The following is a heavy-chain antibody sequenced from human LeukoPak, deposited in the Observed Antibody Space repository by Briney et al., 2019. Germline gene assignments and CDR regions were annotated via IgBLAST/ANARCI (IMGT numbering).Heavy chain of an antibody. J-gene: IGHJ1*01. CDR1: GGSFSGYY. V-gene: IGHV4-34*01. D-gene: IGHD6-13*01. CDR2: INHSGST. CDR3: ARGLRQQLGYFQH. Sequence: SETLPLTCAVYGGSFSGYYWSWIRQPPGKGLEWIGEINHSGSTNYNPSLKSRVTISVDTSKNQFSLKLSSVTAADTAVYYCARGLRQQLGYFQHWGQGTLVTVSS.